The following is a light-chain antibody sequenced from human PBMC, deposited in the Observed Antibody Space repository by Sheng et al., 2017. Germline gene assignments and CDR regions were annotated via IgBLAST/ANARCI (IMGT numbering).Light chain of an antibody. CDR1: QGISNY. CDR3: HQYYSYPWT. CDR2: AAS. V-gene: IGKV1-8*01. Sequence: AIRMTQSPSSFSASTGDRVTITCRASQGISNYLAWYQQKPGKAPNLLIYAASTLQSGVPSRFSGSGSGTDFTLTISCLQSEDFATYYCHQYYSYPWTFGQGTTVEVK. J-gene: IGKJ1*01.